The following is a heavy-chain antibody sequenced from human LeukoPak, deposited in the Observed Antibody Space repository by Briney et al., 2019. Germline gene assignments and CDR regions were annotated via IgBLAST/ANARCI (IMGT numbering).Heavy chain of an antibody. Sequence: GGSLRLSCAASGFTFSSYAMHWVRQAPGEGLDWVAFMRYDGSDEYYADSVKGRFTISRDNSENTLYLQMNSLTVEDTAVYFCVADFDYWGQGTLVTVSS. CDR3: VADFDY. CDR2: MRYDGSDE. D-gene: IGHD5-12*01. J-gene: IGHJ4*02. V-gene: IGHV3-30*02. CDR1: GFTFSSYA.